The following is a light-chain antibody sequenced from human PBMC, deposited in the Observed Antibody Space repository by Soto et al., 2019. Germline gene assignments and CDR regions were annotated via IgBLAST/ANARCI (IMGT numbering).Light chain of an antibody. V-gene: IGKV3-20*01. CDR2: GAS. Sequence: TKSPVTLSLSNGEGATVSCRASQSVGSIYLAWYQQKPGQAPRLLIHGASNRASGIPDRFSGSGSGTEFTLTISCLQPDDFATYYCKQYNTYFPETFGHVTKVDIK. CDR3: KQYNTYFPET. J-gene: IGKJ1*01. CDR1: QSVGSIY.